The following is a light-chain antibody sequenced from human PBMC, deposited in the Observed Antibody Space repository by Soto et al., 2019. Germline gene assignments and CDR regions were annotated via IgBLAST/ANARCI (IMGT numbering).Light chain of an antibody. Sequence: QSALTQPASVSGSPGQSITISCTGTTSDVGSFTAVSWYQDHPDKAPQLVIFGVNDRPSGVSHRFSASKSGTTASLTISDLQPEDEAVYFCSSYTTSHSGVFGGGTKLTVL. CDR1: TSDVGSFTA. CDR2: GVN. V-gene: IGLV2-14*01. CDR3: SSYTTSHSGV. J-gene: IGLJ3*02.